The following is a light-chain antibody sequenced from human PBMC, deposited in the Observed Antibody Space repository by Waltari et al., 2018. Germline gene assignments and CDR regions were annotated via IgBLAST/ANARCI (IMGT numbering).Light chain of an antibody. V-gene: IGLV7-46*01. Sequence: QAVVTQEPSLTVSPGGTVTLPCGPSSGAVTGGHYPYWFQQKPGQAPRTLIYDASNKPSWTPARFAGSLLGGKAALTFSGAQPEDEADYYCSLSYGGVVVFGGGTKLTVL. CDR1: SGAVTGGHY. J-gene: IGLJ2*01. CDR3: SLSYGGVVV. CDR2: DAS.